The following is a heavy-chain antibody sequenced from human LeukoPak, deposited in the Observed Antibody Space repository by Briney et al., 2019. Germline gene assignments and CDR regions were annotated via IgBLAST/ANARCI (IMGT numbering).Heavy chain of an antibody. Sequence: GASVKVSCKASGYTFTGSYMHWVRQAPGQGLEWMGWINPNSGGTNYAQKFQGRVTMTRDTSISTAYMELSRLRSDDTAVYYCAADYDILTGYPGGGAFDIWGQGTMVTVSS. CDR2: INPNSGGT. CDR3: AADYDILTGYPGGGAFDI. J-gene: IGHJ3*02. V-gene: IGHV1-2*02. CDR1: GYTFTGSY. D-gene: IGHD3-9*01.